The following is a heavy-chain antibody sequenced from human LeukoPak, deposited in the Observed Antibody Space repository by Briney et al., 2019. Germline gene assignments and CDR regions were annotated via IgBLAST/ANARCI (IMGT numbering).Heavy chain of an antibody. CDR3: ARRSTAVKRRGAFEI. D-gene: IGHD5/OR15-5a*01. CDR2: ISHSAST. V-gene: IGHV4-34*01. Sequence: SSETLSLTCAVYGGSFSGYYWSWIRQPPGKGLDWIGEISHSASTHYNPSLESRVTLSVDTSKNQFSLNLTSVTAADTAIYYCARRSTAVKRRGAFEIWGQGTVVTVS. J-gene: IGHJ3*02. CDR1: GGSFSGYY.